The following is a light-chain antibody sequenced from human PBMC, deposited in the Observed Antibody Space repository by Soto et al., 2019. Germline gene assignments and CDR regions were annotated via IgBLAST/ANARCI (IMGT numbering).Light chain of an antibody. V-gene: IGLV1-40*01. J-gene: IGLJ2*01. CDR1: SSNIGAGYG. CDR3: QSYDNGLNGLV. Sequence: QPVLTQPPSVSGAPGQRVTISCTGSSSNIGAGYGVHWYQQLPGTAPKLLIYTGTNRPSGVPDRFSGSKSGTSASLAITGLQAEDEADYYCQSYDNGLNGLVFGGGTKLTVL. CDR2: TGT.